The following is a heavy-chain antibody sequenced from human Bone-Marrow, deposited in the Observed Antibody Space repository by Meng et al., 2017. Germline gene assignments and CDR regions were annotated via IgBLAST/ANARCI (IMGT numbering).Heavy chain of an antibody. CDR2: IYHSGST. J-gene: IGHJ4*02. CDR1: GGSISSSNW. D-gene: IGHD6-13*01. V-gene: IGHV4-4*02. Sequence: GRFQKSAPGLLKPSQAVSLTGAVCGGSISSSNWWSWVRQPPGKGLEWIGEIYHSGSTNYNPSLKSRVTISVDKSKNQFSLKLSSVTAADTAVYYCARGGTGGSSSFYYWGQGTLVTVSS. CDR3: ARGGTGGSSSFYY.